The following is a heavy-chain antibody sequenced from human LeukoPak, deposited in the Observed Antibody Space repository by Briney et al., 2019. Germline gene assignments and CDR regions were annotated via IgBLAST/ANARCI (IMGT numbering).Heavy chain of an antibody. J-gene: IGHJ4*02. CDR2: ISSGSRTI. CDR3: ARDRSNSWSKDY. D-gene: IGHD6-13*01. CDR1: GFSVSSNY. Sequence: GGSLRLSCAVSGFSVSSNYMSWVRQAPGKGLEWVSYISSGSRTIYYADSVKGRFTISRDNAKNSLYLQMNSLRADDTAVYYCARDRSNSWSKDYWGQGTLVTVSS. V-gene: IGHV3-48*01.